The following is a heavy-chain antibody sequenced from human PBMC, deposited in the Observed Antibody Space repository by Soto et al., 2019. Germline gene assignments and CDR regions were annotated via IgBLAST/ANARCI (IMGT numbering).Heavy chain of an antibody. V-gene: IGHV3-48*03. CDR1: GFTFSSYE. J-gene: IGHJ6*02. CDR3: ARGFDFWSGRQYGMDV. D-gene: IGHD3-3*01. Sequence: PGGSLRLSCAASGFTFSSYEMNWVRQAPGKGLEWVSYISSSGITIYYAGSVKGRFTISRDNAKNSLYLQMNSLRAEDTAVYYCARGFDFWSGRQYGMDVWGQGTPVTVSS. CDR2: ISSSGITI.